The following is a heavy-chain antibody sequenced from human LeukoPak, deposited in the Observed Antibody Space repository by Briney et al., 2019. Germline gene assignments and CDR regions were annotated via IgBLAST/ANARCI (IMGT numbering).Heavy chain of an antibody. Sequence: ASVKVSCKASGGTFSSYAISWVRQAPGQGLEWMGGIIPIFGTANYAQKFQGRVTITTGESTSTAYMELSSLRSEDTAVYYCARVSVVPAAIRSSYYYMDVWGKGTTVTVSS. V-gene: IGHV1-69*05. CDR2: IIPIFGTA. J-gene: IGHJ6*03. D-gene: IGHD2-2*02. CDR3: ARVSVVPAAIRSSYYYMDV. CDR1: GGTFSSYA.